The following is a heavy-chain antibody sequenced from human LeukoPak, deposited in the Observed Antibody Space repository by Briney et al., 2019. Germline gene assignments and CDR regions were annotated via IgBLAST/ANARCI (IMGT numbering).Heavy chain of an antibody. D-gene: IGHD3-22*01. CDR3: ASRSSGYSDAFDI. J-gene: IGHJ3*02. V-gene: IGHV4-31*03. CDR1: GGSISSGGYY. Sequence: SETLSLTCTVSGGSISSGGYYWSWIRQHPGKGLEWIGYIYYSGSTYYNPSPKSRVTISVDTSKNQFSLKLSSVTAADTAVYYCASRSSGYSDAFDIWGQGTMVTVSS. CDR2: IYYSGST.